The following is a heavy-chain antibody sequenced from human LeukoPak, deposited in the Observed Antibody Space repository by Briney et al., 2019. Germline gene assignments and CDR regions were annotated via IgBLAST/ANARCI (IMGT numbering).Heavy chain of an antibody. D-gene: IGHD1-26*01. CDR3: ARGEAVGATNNWFDP. V-gene: IGHV4-59*01. CDR2: IYYSGST. J-gene: IGHJ5*02. CDR1: GGSISSYD. Sequence: SETLSLTCTVSGGSISSYDWSWIRQPPGKGLEWIGYIYYSGSTNYNPSLKSRVTISVDTSNNQFSLKLSSVTAADTAVYYCARGEAVGATNNWFDPWGQGTLVTVSS.